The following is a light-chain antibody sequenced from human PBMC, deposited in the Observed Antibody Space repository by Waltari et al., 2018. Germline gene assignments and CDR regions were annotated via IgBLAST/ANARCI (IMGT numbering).Light chain of an antibody. CDR1: SSDVGGYHY. Sequence: QSALTQPASVSGSPGQSITIPCTGTSSDVGGYHYVSWYQQHPGKAPKLMIYEVSNRPSGVSNRFSGSKSGNTASLTISGLQAEDEADYYCSSYTSSSTYWVFGGGTKLTVL. CDR3: SSYTSSSTYWV. CDR2: EVS. V-gene: IGLV2-14*01. J-gene: IGLJ3*02.